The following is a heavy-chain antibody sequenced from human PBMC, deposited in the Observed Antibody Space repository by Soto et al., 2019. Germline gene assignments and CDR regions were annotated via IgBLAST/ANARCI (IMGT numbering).Heavy chain of an antibody. CDR2: IIPIFGTA. Sequence: QVQLVQSGAEVKKPGSSVKVSCKASGGTFSSYAISWVRQAPGQGLEWMGGIIPIFGTANYAQKFQGRVTITADESTSTAYMELSSLRSEDTAVYSCARYGVGYVWFGAFDYWGQGTLVTVSS. V-gene: IGHV1-69*12. J-gene: IGHJ4*02. CDR1: GGTFSSYA. CDR3: ARYGVGYVWFGAFDY. D-gene: IGHD3-10*01.